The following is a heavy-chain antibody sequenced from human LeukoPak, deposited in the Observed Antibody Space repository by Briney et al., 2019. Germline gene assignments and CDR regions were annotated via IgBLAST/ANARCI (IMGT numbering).Heavy chain of an antibody. CDR3: ARSSRRWLLLYYFDY. CDR1: GYTFTSYD. J-gene: IGHJ4*02. D-gene: IGHD3-22*01. Sequence: ASVKVSSTASGYTFTSYDINWVRQATGQGLEWMGWMNPNSGDTGYAQKFQGRVTMTRNTSISTAYMELSSLRSEDTAVYYCARSSRRWLLLYYFDYWGQGTLVTVSS. CDR2: MNPNSGDT. V-gene: IGHV1-8*01.